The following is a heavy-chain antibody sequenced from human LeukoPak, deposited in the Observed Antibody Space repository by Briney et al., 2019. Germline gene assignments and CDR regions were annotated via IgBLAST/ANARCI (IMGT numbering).Heavy chain of an antibody. V-gene: IGHV4-59*01. J-gene: IGHJ4*02. CDR3: AREAKDYYGSGSPPFFDY. D-gene: IGHD3-10*01. Sequence: SETLSLTCTVSGGSISSYYWSWIRQPPGKGLEWIGYIYYSGSTNYNPSLKSRVTISVDTSKNQFSLKLRSVTAADTAVYYCAREAKDYYGSGSPPFFDYWGQGTLVALSS. CDR1: GGSISSYY. CDR2: IYYSGST.